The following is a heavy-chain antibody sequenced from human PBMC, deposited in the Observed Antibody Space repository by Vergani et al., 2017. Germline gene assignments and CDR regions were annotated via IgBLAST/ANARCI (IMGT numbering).Heavy chain of an antibody. D-gene: IGHD3-10*01. V-gene: IGHV3-23*01. CDR1: GFTFSSYA. CDR2: SSGSGGST. CDR3: AKQQGVIVRGVIITFDY. Sequence: EVQLLESGGGLVQPGGSLRLSCAASGFTFSSYAMSWVRQAPGKGLEWVSASSGSGGSTYYADSVKGRFTISRDNSKNTLYLQMNSLRAEDTAVYYCAKQQGVIVRGVIITFDYWGQGTLVTVSS. J-gene: IGHJ4*02.